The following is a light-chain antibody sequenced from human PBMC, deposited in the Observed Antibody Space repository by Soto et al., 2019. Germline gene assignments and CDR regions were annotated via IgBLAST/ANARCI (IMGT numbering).Light chain of an antibody. CDR3: QQASSFPLT. J-gene: IGKJ4*01. CDR1: QLISSW. V-gene: IGKV1-12*01. Sequence: IQITQSPSSVSTSVGDTVTITCRASQLISSWLAWYQQKPGKAPKLLIYAASNLQSGVPSRFSGSESGTDFTLTISSLQPEDFATYYCQQASSFPLTLGGGTKVDIK. CDR2: AAS.